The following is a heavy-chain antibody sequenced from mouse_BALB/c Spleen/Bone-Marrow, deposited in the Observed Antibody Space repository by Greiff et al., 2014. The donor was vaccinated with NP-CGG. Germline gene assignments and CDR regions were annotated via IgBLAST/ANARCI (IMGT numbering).Heavy chain of an antibody. D-gene: IGHD3-1*01. CDR1: GYTFSSYW. CDR3: ARELGLRLAY. J-gene: IGHJ3*01. Sequence: QVQLKESGAELMKPGASVKISCKTSGYTFSSYWIEWVKQRPGHGLEWIGEILPGSGSTNSNEKFKGKATLTADTSSNTAYMQLSSLTSEDSAVYYCARELGLRLAYWGQGTLVTVSA. V-gene: IGHV1-9*01. CDR2: ILPGSGST.